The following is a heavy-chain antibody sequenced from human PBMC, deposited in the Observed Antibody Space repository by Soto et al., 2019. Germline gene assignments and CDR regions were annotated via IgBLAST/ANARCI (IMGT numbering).Heavy chain of an antibody. V-gene: IGHV4-59*13. Sequence: QVQLQESGPGLVKPSETLSLTCTVSGGSISSYYWSWLRQPPGKGLEWIGYIYYSGSTNYNPSLKSRGTIPVDTAKNQFSLKLSSVTAADTAVYYCARDGVTPFDYWGQGTLVTVSS. CDR1: GGSISSYY. CDR3: ARDGVTPFDY. CDR2: IYYSGST. J-gene: IGHJ4*02. D-gene: IGHD2-21*02.